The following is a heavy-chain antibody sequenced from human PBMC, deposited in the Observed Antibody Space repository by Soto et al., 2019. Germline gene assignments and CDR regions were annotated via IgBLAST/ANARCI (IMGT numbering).Heavy chain of an antibody. J-gene: IGHJ4*02. CDR1: GFTFSSYE. CDR2: ISSSGSTI. CDR3: ARDAESTYSTAIEPYYFDY. Sequence: GGSLRLSCAACGFTFSSYEMNWVRQAPGKGLEWVSYISSSGSTIYYADSVKGRFTISRDNAKNSLYLQMNSLRAEDTAVYYCARDAESTYSTAIEPYYFDYWGQGTLVTVSS. V-gene: IGHV3-48*03. D-gene: IGHD6-13*01.